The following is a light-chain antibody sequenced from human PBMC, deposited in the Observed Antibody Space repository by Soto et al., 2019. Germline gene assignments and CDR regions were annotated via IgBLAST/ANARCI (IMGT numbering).Light chain of an antibody. CDR3: LAWHESLNGLVV. CDR2: SNN. Sequence: QSVLTQPPSASGTPGQRVSISCSGSGSNIGTNTVNWYQQLPGTAPKLLIYSNNQRPSGVPDRFSGSKSGTSASLAISGRQSEDEAVYYCLAWHESLNGLVVFGGGTKLTVL. J-gene: IGLJ2*01. CDR1: GSNIGTNT. V-gene: IGLV1-44*01.